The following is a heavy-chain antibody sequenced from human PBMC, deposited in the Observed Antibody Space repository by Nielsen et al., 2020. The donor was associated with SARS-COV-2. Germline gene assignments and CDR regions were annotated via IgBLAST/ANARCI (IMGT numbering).Heavy chain of an antibody. Sequence: GGSLRLSCAASGFTFSSYAMHWVRQAPGKGLEWVAVISYDGSNKYYADSVKGRFTISRDDSKNTLYLQMNSLRAEDTAVYYCARVGSITMVRGVIRYWGQGTLVTVSS. CDR3: ARVGSITMVRGVIRY. CDR2: ISYDGSNK. V-gene: IGHV3-30-3*01. CDR1: GFTFSSYA. J-gene: IGHJ4*02. D-gene: IGHD3-10*01.